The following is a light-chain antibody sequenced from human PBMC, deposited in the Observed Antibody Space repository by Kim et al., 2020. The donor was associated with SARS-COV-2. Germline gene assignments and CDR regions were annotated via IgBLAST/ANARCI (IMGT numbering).Light chain of an antibody. CDR3: QQSICSPPT. J-gene: IGKJ2*01. CDR1: QSINSY. V-gene: IGKV1-39*01. CDR2: STS. Sequence: DTQMTQSPTSLSASVGDRVTITCRASQSINSYLNWYQQKPGKAPTLLIYSTSNLQTGVPSRFSGSASGTDFTLTISSLQPEDFATYQCQQSICSPPTFGQGTNLEI.